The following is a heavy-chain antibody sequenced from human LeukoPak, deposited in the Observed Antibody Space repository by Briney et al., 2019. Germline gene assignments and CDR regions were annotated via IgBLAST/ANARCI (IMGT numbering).Heavy chain of an antibody. D-gene: IGHD2-2*01. Sequence: SETLSLTCAVYGGSFSGYYWGWIRQPPGKGLEWIGEINHSGSTNYNPSLKSRVTISVDTSKNQFSLKLSSVTAADTAVYYCARQPDIVVVAGGWFDPWGQGTLVTVSS. CDR1: GGSFSGYY. CDR2: INHSGST. V-gene: IGHV4-34*01. CDR3: ARQPDIVVVAGGWFDP. J-gene: IGHJ5*02.